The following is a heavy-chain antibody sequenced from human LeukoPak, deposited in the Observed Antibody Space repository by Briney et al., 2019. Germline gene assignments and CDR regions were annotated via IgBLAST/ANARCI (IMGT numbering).Heavy chain of an antibody. Sequence: GGTLRLSCAASGLTFSNYAMTWVRQAPGKGLEWVSVINDSGGRTFYADSVKGRFTISRDNSKNTLYLQMNSLRADDTAVYYCATGYRRDWYQGDWGQGTLVTVSS. D-gene: IGHD6-19*01. J-gene: IGHJ4*02. CDR3: ATGYRRDWYQGD. V-gene: IGHV3-23*01. CDR2: INDSGGRT. CDR1: GLTFSNYA.